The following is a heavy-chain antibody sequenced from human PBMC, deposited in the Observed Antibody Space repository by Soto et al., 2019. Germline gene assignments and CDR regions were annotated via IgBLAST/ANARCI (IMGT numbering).Heavy chain of an antibody. J-gene: IGHJ4*02. V-gene: IGHV1-69*01. D-gene: IGHD2-15*01. CDR1: GGTFSSYA. CDR2: IIPIFGTA. Sequence: QVQLVQSGAEVKKPGSSVKVSCKASGGTFSSYAISWVRQAPGQGLEWMGGIIPIFGTANYAKKFQGRVTITADESTSTAYMELSSMRSEDTAVYYCARRCSGGSCSRGATDYWGQGTLVTVSS. CDR3: ARRCSGGSCSRGATDY.